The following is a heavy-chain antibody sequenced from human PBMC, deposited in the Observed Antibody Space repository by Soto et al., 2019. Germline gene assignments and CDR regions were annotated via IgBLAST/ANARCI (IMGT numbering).Heavy chain of an antibody. Sequence: EVPLVESGGGLVQPGGSLKLSCAASGFTFSGSAMHWVRQASEKGLEWVGRIRSKPNSYATEYAASVQGRFTISRDDSKNTAYLHMNNLKTEDTAVYYCISFCSSCFFDYWGQGTPVTVSS. J-gene: IGHJ4*02. V-gene: IGHV3-73*01. CDR2: IRSKPNSYAT. D-gene: IGHD6-13*01. CDR3: ISFCSSCFFDY. CDR1: GFTFSGSA.